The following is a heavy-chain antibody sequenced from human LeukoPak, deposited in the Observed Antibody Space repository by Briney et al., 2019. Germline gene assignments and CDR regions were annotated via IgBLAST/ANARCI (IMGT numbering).Heavy chain of an antibody. CDR2: ISYDGSNK. V-gene: IGHV3-30*03. J-gene: IGHJ4*02. D-gene: IGHD1-26*01. CDR1: GFTFNNYA. CDR3: ARGGSYPYYFDY. Sequence: GGSLRLSCAASGFTFNNYAVSWVRQAPGKGLEWVAVISYDGSNKYYADSVKGRFTISRDNSKNTLYLQMNSLRAEDTAVYYCARGGSYPYYFDYWGQGTLVTVSS.